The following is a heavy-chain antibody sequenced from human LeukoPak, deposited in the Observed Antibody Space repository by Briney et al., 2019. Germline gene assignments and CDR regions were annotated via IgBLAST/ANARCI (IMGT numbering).Heavy chain of an antibody. V-gene: IGHV3-23*01. D-gene: IGHD5-12*01. Sequence: AGGSLRLSCAASGFTFSSYAMSWVRQAPGKGLEWVSAISGSGGSTYYADSVKGRFTISRDNSKNMLYLQMNSLRAEDTAVYYCAKGGGYDSDYYYYGMDVWGQGTTVTVSS. J-gene: IGHJ6*02. CDR1: GFTFSSYA. CDR2: ISGSGGST. CDR3: AKGGGYDSDYYYYGMDV.